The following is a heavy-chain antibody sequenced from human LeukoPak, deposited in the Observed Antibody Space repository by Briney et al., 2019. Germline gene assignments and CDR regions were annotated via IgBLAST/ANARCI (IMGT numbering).Heavy chain of an antibody. D-gene: IGHD3-3*01. CDR1: GGSISSYY. J-gene: IGHJ5*02. CDR3: ARASEWYPLSPFDP. Sequence: PSETLSLTCTVSGGSISSYYWSWIRQPPGKGLEWIAYISDIGSINYNPSLKSRVTISVDTSKNQFSLKLSSVTAADTAVYYCARASEWYPLSPFDPWGQGTLVTVSS. V-gene: IGHV4-59*12. CDR2: ISDIGSI.